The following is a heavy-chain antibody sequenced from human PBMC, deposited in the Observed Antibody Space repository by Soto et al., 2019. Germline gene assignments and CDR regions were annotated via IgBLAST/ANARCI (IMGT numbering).Heavy chain of an antibody. CDR1: GGSVSTDTYY. Sequence: SETLSLTCTVSGGSVSTDTYYWSWIRQSPGKGMEWIGYIFHTGTTNYNPSLRSRVTISLGESRNDFSLNLRSMTAADTAIYFCARIRTRGRCSLDVFDLWGQGTKVTVSS. J-gene: IGHJ3*01. V-gene: IGHV4-61*03. CDR2: IFHTGTT. CDR3: ARIRTRGRCSLDVFDL. D-gene: IGHD2-8*01.